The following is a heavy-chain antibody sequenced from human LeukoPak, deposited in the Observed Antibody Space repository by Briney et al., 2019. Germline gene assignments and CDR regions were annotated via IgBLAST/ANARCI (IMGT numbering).Heavy chain of an antibody. J-gene: IGHJ4*02. Sequence: ASVKVSCKASGYTFTSYGISWVRQAPGQGLEWMGWISAYNGNTSYAQKFQGRVTMTRDTSTSTVYMELSSLRSEDTAVYYCARTYYYDSSATPFDYWGQGTLVTVSS. D-gene: IGHD3-22*01. CDR1: GYTFTSYG. CDR3: ARTYYYDSSATPFDY. V-gene: IGHV1-18*01. CDR2: ISAYNGNT.